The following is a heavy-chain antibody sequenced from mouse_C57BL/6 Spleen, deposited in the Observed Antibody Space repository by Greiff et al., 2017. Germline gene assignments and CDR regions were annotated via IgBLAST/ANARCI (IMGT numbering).Heavy chain of an antibody. CDR1: GYAFSSYW. CDR3: ARGGLAHYFDY. CDR2: IYPGDGDT. V-gene: IGHV1-80*01. J-gene: IGHJ2*01. D-gene: IGHD3-3*01. Sequence: VQLQQSGAELVKPGASVKISCKASGYAFSSYWMNWVKQRPGKGLEWIGQIYPGDGDTNYNGKFKGKATLTADKSSSTAYMQLSSLTSEDSAVYFCARGGLAHYFDYWGQGTTLTVSS.